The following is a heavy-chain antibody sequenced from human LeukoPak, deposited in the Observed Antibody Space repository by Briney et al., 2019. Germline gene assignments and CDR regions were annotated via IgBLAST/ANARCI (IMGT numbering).Heavy chain of an antibody. Sequence: SETLSLTCTVSGGSISSYYWSWIRQPPGKGLEWIGSIYYSGSTYYNPSLKSRVTLSVDTSENQFSLKLSSVTAADTAVYYCARHIGGSYPYFDYWGQGTLVTVSS. CDR1: GGSISSYY. V-gene: IGHV4-59*05. J-gene: IGHJ4*02. D-gene: IGHD1-26*01. CDR3: ARHIGGSYPYFDY. CDR2: IYYSGST.